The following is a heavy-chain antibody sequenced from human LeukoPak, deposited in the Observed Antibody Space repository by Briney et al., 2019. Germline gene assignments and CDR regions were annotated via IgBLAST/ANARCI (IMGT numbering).Heavy chain of an antibody. CDR1: GFTFSNYW. J-gene: IGHJ3*01. CDR2: IDEDGSET. Sequence: GGSLRLSCEVSGFTFSNYWMMWVRQAPGKGLEWVASIDEDGSETNYVDSVTGRFTVSRDHAKNSLFLQMNSLRAEDTAVYYCVRYGRRANDQPFDVWGQGTMVTISS. CDR3: VRYGRRANDQPFDV. D-gene: IGHD1-1*01. V-gene: IGHV3-7*01.